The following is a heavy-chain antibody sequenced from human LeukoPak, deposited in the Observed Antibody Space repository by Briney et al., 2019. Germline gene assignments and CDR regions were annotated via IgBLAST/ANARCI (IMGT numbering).Heavy chain of an antibody. J-gene: IGHJ4*02. CDR2: ISYHGSNK. Sequence: GGSLRLSCAGSGFTFSSFAMHWVRQAPGKGLEWVAVISYHGSNKYSADSVKGRFTISRDNSKNTLYLQMNSLRAEDTAVYYCAKDHYYDSSGYLYYFDYWGQGTLVTVSS. CDR3: AKDHYYDSSGYLYYFDY. D-gene: IGHD3-22*01. V-gene: IGHV3-30*04. CDR1: GFTFSSFA.